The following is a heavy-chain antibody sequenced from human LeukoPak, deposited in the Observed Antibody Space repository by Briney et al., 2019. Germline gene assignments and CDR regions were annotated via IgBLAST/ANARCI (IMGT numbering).Heavy chain of an antibody. J-gene: IGHJ6*03. Sequence: PGGSLRLSCAASGLTLSSNWIHWVRQAPGKGLVWVSRMNSDGSSTRYADSVKGRFTISRDNAKNTLYLQMNSLRAEDTAVYYCAREGMYDSSGFYMDVWGKGTTVTVSS. V-gene: IGHV3-74*01. CDR1: GLTLSSNW. D-gene: IGHD3-22*01. CDR3: AREGMYDSSGFYMDV. CDR2: MNSDGSST.